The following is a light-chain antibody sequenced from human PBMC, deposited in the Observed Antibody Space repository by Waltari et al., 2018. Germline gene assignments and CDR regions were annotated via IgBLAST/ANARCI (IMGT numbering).Light chain of an antibody. Sequence: IVLTQSPDTLSLSPGQRATLSCRASQTINNNFLVWYQPNPGQAPRRLIHGPASRATGFPDRFSGSGSGTDFTLTISRLEPEDVAVYYCQQYDGSILTFGGGTKVEI. CDR3: QQYDGSILT. J-gene: IGKJ4*01. CDR2: GPA. V-gene: IGKV3-20*01. CDR1: QTINNNF.